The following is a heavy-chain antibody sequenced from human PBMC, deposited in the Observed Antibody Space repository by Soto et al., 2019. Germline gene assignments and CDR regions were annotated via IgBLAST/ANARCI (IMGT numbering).Heavy chain of an antibody. CDR3: ARDKEYGMDV. J-gene: IGHJ6*02. CDR2: IWYDGSNK. CDR1: GFTFSRYG. Sequence: QVQLVESGGGVVQPGRSLRLSCAASGFTFSRYGMHWVRQAPGKGLEWVAVIWYDGSNKYYADSVKGRFTIPRDNSKNTLYLQMNNLRAEDTAVYYCARDKEYGMDVWGQGTTVTVSS. V-gene: IGHV3-33*01.